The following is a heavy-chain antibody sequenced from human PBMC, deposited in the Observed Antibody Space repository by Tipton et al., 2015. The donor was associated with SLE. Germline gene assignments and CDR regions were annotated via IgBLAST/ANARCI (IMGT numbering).Heavy chain of an antibody. J-gene: IGHJ5*02. CDR2: INSDGSRE. D-gene: IGHD2-21*01. Sequence: SLRLSCAASGFTFRSYWMHWVRQVPGKGLVWVSRINSDGSREDYADSVKGRCTISRDNAKNILYLQLSSVTADDSAVYYCARGRPYCSGDCFSGWFDPWGQGTQVTVSS. CDR1: GFTFRSYW. CDR3: ARGRPYCSGDCFSGWFDP. V-gene: IGHV3-74*01.